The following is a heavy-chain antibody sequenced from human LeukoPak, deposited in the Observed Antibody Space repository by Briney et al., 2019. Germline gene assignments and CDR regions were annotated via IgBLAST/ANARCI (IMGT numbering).Heavy chain of an antibody. J-gene: IGHJ3*02. CDR2: VYFRGRT. V-gene: IGHV4-39*01. CDR1: GGSISSSRYY. Sequence: PSETLSLTCTVSGGSISSSRYYWGWIRQPPGKGLEWIGNVYFRGRTYYNPSLKSRVTISVDSSKNQFSLKLNSVTAADTAVYYCARHVRASGSGSYAFDIWGQGTIVTVSS. D-gene: IGHD3-10*01. CDR3: ARHVRASGSGSYAFDI.